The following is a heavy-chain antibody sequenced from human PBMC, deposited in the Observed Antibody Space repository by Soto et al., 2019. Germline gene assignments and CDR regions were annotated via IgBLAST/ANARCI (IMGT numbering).Heavy chain of an antibody. CDR3: ARDRMVRGAGFDY. Sequence: EVQLVESGGGLVKPGGSLRLSCAASGFTFSSYSMNWVRQAPGKGLEWVSSISSSSSYIYYADSVKGRFTISRDNAKNSRYLQMNSLRAEDTAVYYCARDRMVRGAGFDYWGQGTLVTVSS. D-gene: IGHD3-10*01. CDR2: ISSSSSYI. J-gene: IGHJ4*02. CDR1: GFTFSSYS. V-gene: IGHV3-21*01.